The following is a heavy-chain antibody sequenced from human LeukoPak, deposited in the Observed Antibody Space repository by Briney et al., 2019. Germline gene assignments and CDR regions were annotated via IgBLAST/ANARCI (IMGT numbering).Heavy chain of an antibody. V-gene: IGHV3-30*18. D-gene: IGHD1-26*01. CDR3: AKERAGMGADAFDI. J-gene: IGHJ3*02. CDR2: ISYDGRNE. CDR1: GFTFTIYG. Sequence: RGSLRLSCAASGFTFTIYGMHWVRQAPGKGLEWVALISYDGRNEYYVDSVKGRFTISRDNSKNTLYLQMNSLRAEDTAVYYCAKERAGMGADAFDIWGQGTMVTVSS.